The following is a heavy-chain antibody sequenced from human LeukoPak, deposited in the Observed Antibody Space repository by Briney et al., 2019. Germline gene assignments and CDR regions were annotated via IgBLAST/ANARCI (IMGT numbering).Heavy chain of an antibody. J-gene: IGHJ5*02. CDR1: GYTFTSYG. Sequence: ASVKVSCKATGYTFTSYGISWVRQAPGQGLEWMGWISAYNGNTKYAQKVLGRVTMTTDTSTSTAYMELRSLRSDDTAVYYCARRVLVVVVSATPSRTPGLLHWLDPWGQGTLVSVSS. CDR2: ISAYNGNT. CDR3: ARRVLVVVVSATPSRTPGLLHWLDP. V-gene: IGHV1-18*01. D-gene: IGHD2-15*01.